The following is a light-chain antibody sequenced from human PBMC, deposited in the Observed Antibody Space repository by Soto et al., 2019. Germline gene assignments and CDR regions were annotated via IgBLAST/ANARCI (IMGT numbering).Light chain of an antibody. CDR3: QQDYTTPQS. CDR2: LAS. V-gene: IGKV4-1*01. Sequence: DIVMTQSPDSLAVSLGERAIINCKSSQSILKSSNNEDYLAWYQQKPGQPPKLLIYLASTRESGVPDRFSGSGSGTDFTLTISSLLAEDVAVDYCQQDYTTPQSVGKGNKVEIK. CDR1: QSILKSSNNEDY. J-gene: IGKJ1*01.